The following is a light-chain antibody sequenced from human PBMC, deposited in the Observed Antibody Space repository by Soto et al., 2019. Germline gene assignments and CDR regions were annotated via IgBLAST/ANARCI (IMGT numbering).Light chain of an antibody. Sequence: GDRVTITCRASQRLSSWLAWYQQKPGKAPKLLISKASSLESGVPSRFTGSGSGTDFTLTISSLQPDDFATYYCQQYKSHWTFGQGTKVEIK. CDR2: KAS. V-gene: IGKV1-5*03. J-gene: IGKJ1*01. CDR1: QRLSSW. CDR3: QQYKSHWT.